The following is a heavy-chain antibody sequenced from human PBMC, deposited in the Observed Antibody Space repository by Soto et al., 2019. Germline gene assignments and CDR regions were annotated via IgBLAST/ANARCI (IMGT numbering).Heavy chain of an antibody. CDR3: ATAYVYDFENSNYYRDAFDI. V-gene: IGHV5-51*01. D-gene: IGHD3-22*01. CDR2: RYPDDSDI. CDR1: GKGISLYW. J-gene: IGHJ3*02. Sequence: SLKDSFKASGKGISLYWMGWFRQLPGKGLEFMAIRYPDDSDIRCSLSFEAHVTISADKSPSTAFLQWRSLTASDTAMYYCATAYVYDFENSNYYRDAFDIWGQRKLVT.